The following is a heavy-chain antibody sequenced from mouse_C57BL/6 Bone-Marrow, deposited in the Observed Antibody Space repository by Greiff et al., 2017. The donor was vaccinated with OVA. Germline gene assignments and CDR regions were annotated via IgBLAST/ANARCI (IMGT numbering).Heavy chain of an antibody. CDR2: IYPRSGNT. CDR3: ARSYYTYWYYDV. V-gene: IGHV1-81*01. Sequence: VQLQQSGAELARPGASVKLSCKASGYTFTSYGISWVKQRTGQGLEWIGEIYPRSGNTYYNEKFKGKATLTADKSSSTAYMELRSLTSEDSAVYYCARSYYTYWYYDVWGTGTTVTVSS. D-gene: IGHD2-12*01. J-gene: IGHJ1*03. CDR1: GYTFTSYG.